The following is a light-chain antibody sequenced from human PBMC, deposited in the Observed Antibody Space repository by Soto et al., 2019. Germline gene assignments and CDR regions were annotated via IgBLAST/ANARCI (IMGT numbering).Light chain of an antibody. V-gene: IGKV1-39*01. Sequence: DIQMTQSPSSLSASVGDRVTITCRARQSISSYLNWYQQKPGKAPKVLIYAASSLQSGVPSRFSGSGSGTDFSLTISSLQPEDFATYYCQQSYSTPWTFGQGTKVEIK. J-gene: IGKJ1*01. CDR3: QQSYSTPWT. CDR1: QSISSY. CDR2: AAS.